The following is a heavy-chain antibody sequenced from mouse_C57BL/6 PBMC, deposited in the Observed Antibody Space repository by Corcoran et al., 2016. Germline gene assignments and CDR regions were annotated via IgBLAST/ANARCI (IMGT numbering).Heavy chain of an antibody. Sequence: QIQLVQSGPELKKPGETVKISCKASGYTFTTYGMSWVKQAPGKGLKWMGWINTYSGVPTYADDFKGRFAFSLETSASTAYLQINNLKNEDTATYFWARSGSTMVTHWYFDVWGTGTTVTVSS. V-gene: IGHV9-3*01. D-gene: IGHD2-2*01. CDR2: INTYSGVP. J-gene: IGHJ1*03. CDR3: ARSGSTMVTHWYFDV. CDR1: GYTFTTYG.